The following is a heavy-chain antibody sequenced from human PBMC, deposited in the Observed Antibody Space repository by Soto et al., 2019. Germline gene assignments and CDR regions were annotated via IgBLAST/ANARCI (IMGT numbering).Heavy chain of an antibody. CDR3: ARLRSRSWFGESNYYGMDV. V-gene: IGHV5-10-1*01. J-gene: IGHJ6*02. CDR1: GYSFTSYW. Sequence: SGESLKISCKGSGYSFTSYWSSWVRQMPGKGLEWMGRIDHSDSYTNDSPSFQGHVTISADKSISTAYLQWSSLKASDTAMYYCARLRSRSWFGESNYYGMDVWGQGTTVTVSS. D-gene: IGHD3-10*01. CDR2: IDHSDSYT.